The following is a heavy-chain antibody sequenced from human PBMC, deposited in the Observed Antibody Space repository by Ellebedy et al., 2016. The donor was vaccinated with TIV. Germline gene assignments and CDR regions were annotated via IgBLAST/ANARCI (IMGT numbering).Heavy chain of an antibody. CDR2: TYYSGST. V-gene: IGHV4-34*09. CDR3: ARGKFAAAGIDY. Sequence: MPSETLSLTCAVYGGSFSGYYWSWIRQPPGKGLEWIGYTYYSGSTYYNPSLKSRVNVSVDTSKNQFSLKLSSVTAADTAVYYCARGKFAAAGIDYWGQGTLVTVSS. J-gene: IGHJ4*02. CDR1: GGSFSGYY. D-gene: IGHD6-13*01.